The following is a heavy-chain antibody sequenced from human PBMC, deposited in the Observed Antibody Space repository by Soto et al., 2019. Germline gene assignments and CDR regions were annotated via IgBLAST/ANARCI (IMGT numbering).Heavy chain of an antibody. D-gene: IGHD1-1*01. J-gene: IGHJ2*01. CDR1: GFTFSSYA. CDR3: ARDRNVGEDWYFDL. V-gene: IGHV3-30-3*01. CDR2: ISYDGSNK. Sequence: QVQLVESGGGVVQPGRSLRLSCAASGFTFSSYAMHWVRQAPGKGLEWVAVISYDGSNKYYADSVKGRFTISRDNSKNTLYLQMNSLRAEDTAVYYCARDRNVGEDWYFDLWGRGTLVTVSS.